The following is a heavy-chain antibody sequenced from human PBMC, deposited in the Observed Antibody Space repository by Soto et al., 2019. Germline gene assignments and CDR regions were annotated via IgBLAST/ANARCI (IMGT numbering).Heavy chain of an antibody. J-gene: IGHJ4*02. Sequence: GSLRLSCSVSGFTFSAYWMHWVRQVPGKGLTWVSRISDDVSTATYADSVKGRFVISRDNAKNSLYIEMNTLRADDSGLYYCARGPRVSSTGTGAHWGRGTLVTVSS. V-gene: IGHV3-74*01. CDR1: GFTFSAYW. CDR3: ARGPRVSSTGTGAH. CDR2: ISDDVSTA. D-gene: IGHD1-1*01.